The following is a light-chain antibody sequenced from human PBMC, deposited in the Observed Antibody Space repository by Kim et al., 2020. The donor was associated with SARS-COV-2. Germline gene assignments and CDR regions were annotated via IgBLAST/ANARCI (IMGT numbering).Light chain of an antibody. Sequence: DIVLTQSPATLSLSPGETATLSCRASQSVSSYLAWYQQKPGQAPRLLIYDASNRATGIPARFSGSGSGTDFILIISSLEPEDFAVYYCQQRSNWPPTFGQGTKVDIK. V-gene: IGKV3-11*01. J-gene: IGKJ1*01. CDR1: QSVSSY. CDR2: DAS. CDR3: QQRSNWPPT.